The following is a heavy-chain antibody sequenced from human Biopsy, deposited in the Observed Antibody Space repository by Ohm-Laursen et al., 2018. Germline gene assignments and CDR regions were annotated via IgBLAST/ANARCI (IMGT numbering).Heavy chain of an antibody. CDR1: GGSISSGDSY. D-gene: IGHD3-22*01. CDR2: IINSANT. J-gene: IGHJ5*02. V-gene: IGHV4-31*01. CDR3: ARGDFFDSNGYFWFDP. Sequence: SQTLSLTCTVSGGSISSGDSYWSWIRQRPGKGPEWIGNIINSANTYYNPFLKNLITISGDTSKNLFSLKLNSVTAADTAVYYCARGDFFDSNGYFWFDPWGQGTLVTVSS.